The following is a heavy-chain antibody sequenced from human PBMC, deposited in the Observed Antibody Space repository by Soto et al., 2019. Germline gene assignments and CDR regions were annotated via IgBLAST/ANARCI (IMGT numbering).Heavy chain of an antibody. CDR1: GFTFSSYA. CDR3: VKGSITGTTSLFDY. CDR2: ISSNGGST. V-gene: IGHV3-64D*06. D-gene: IGHD1-7*01. Sequence: GGSLRLSCSASGFTFSSYAMHWVRQAPGKGLEYVSAISSNGGSTYYADSVKGRFTISRDNSKNTLYLQMSSLRAEDTAVYYCVKGSITGTTSLFDYWGQGTLVTAPQ. J-gene: IGHJ4*02.